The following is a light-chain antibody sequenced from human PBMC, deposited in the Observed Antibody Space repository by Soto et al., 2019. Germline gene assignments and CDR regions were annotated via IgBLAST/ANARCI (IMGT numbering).Light chain of an antibody. CDR2: EVS. Sequence: QSALTQPASVSGSPGQSITISCTGTSSDVGGHNYVSWYHQHPGKAPKLMIYEVSHRPSGVSNRFSGSKSGNTASLTISGLQAEDEADYDCSSYTSSSTPVFGGGPKLTGL. CDR3: SSYTSSSTPV. V-gene: IGLV2-14*01. CDR1: SSDVGGHNY. J-gene: IGLJ2*01.